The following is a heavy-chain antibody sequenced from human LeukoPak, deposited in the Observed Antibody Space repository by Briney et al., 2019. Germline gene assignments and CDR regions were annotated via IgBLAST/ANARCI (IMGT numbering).Heavy chain of an antibody. J-gene: IGHJ4*02. CDR1: GFTFSSYA. D-gene: IGHD5-24*01. CDR3: AKDDRWLQFCC. V-gene: IGHV3-23*01. Sequence: GGSLRLSCGASGFTFSSYAMSWVRQAPGKGLEWVSGISGSDGYTYYADSVKGRFTISRDNSKNTLYLQMNSLRAEDTAVYYCAKDDRWLQFCCWGQGTLVTVSA. CDR2: ISGSDGYT.